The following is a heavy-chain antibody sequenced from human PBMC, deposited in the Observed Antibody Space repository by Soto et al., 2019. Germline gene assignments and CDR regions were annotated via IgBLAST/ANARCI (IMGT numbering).Heavy chain of an antibody. CDR2: IIPIFGTA. V-gene: IGHV1-69*13. Sequence: SEKVSCKASGYTFTGYYMHWVRQAPGQGLEWMGGIIPIFGTANYAQKFQGRVTITADESTSTAYMELSSLRSEDTAVYYCARFVVVTAIPNYYYYGMDVWGQGTTVTVSS. CDR1: GYTFTGYY. D-gene: IGHD2-21*02. J-gene: IGHJ6*02. CDR3: ARFVVVTAIPNYYYYGMDV.